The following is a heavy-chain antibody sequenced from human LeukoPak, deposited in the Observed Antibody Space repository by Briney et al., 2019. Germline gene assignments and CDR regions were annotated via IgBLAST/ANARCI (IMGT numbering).Heavy chain of an antibody. Sequence: ASVKVSCKASGYTFTGYYMHWVRQAPGQGLEWMGWINPNSGGTNYAQKFQGRVTMTRDTFISTAYMELSRLRSDDTAVYYCARTSRGYSSSWYFDYWGQGTLVTVSS. CDR2: INPNSGGT. CDR3: ARTSRGYSSSWYFDY. J-gene: IGHJ4*02. D-gene: IGHD6-13*01. V-gene: IGHV1-2*02. CDR1: GYTFTGYY.